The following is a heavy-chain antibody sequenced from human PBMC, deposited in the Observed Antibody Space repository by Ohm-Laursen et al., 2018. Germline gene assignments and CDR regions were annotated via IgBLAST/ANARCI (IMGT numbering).Heavy chain of an antibody. CDR1: GYTFTNYY. V-gene: IGHV1-46*01. J-gene: IGHJ5*01. Sequence: SVKVSCNASGYTFTNYYMHWVRQAPGHGLEWMGTINPSGGSTSYAQNFQGRVTMTRDTSTNTVYMELSSLRSEDTAVYYCARVCSGGSCYSSLDSWGQGTLVTVSS. CDR2: INPSGGST. CDR3: ARVCSGGSCYSSLDS. D-gene: IGHD2-15*01.